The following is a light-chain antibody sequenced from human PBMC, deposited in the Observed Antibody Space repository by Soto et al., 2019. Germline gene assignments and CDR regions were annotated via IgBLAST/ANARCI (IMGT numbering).Light chain of an antibody. CDR2: GAS. CDR3: QQYGSSFAT. CDR1: QSVGSK. Sequence: EIVLTQSPGTLSLSPGERATLSCRASQSVGSKLAWYRQTPGQPPRLLIYGASTRATDTPARFSGSGAGTDFPLIISRLEPVDVAVYYCQQYGSSFATFGQGNQVE. V-gene: IGKV3-20*01. J-gene: IGKJ1*01.